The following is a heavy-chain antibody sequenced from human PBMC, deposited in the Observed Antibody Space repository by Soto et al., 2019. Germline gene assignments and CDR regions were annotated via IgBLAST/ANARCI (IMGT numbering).Heavy chain of an antibody. CDR3: VRDYYDTSGYPNTFDM. CDR2: IGSGTSDI. V-gene: IGHV3-21*01. D-gene: IGHD3-22*01. CDR1: GFTLSRHT. Sequence: GGSLRLSCAASGFTLSRHTMNWVRQAPGKGLEWVSFIGSGTSDIYYADSVKGRFTISRDNAKNSLYLDLTRLRAEDTAVYFCVRDYYDTSGYPNTFDMWGQGTMVTVSS. J-gene: IGHJ3*02.